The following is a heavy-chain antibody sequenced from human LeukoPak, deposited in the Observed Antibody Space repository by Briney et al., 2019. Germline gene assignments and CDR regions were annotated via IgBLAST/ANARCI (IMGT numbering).Heavy chain of an antibody. CDR1: GFTFSTYE. CDR3: VRGPGYSYGAYYCYGMDV. J-gene: IGHJ6*02. D-gene: IGHD5-18*01. V-gene: IGHV3-48*03. CDR2: ISSTGSTI. Sequence: GSLRLSCAASGFTFSTYEMNWVRQAPGKGLEWVSYISSTGSTIYYADSVKGRFTISRDNAKNSLNLEMNSLRAEDTAVYYCVRGPGYSYGAYYCYGMDVWGQGTTVTVSS.